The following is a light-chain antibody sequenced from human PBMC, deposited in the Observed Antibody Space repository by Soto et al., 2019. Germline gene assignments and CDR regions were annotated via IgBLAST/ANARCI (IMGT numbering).Light chain of an antibody. CDR1: QSIGRF. Sequence: DIQITQSTSSLSASVGDRVTITCRASQSIGRFLNWHQQKPGKAPNVLINVASTLRSGVPSRFSGSGSGTDFNLTINSLQPEDFATYFCQQSFTTPLTFGGGTKV. CDR3: QQSFTTPLT. J-gene: IGKJ4*01. V-gene: IGKV1-39*01. CDR2: VAS.